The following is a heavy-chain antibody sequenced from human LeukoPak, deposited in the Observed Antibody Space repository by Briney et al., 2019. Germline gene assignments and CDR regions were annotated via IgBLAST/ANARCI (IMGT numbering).Heavy chain of an antibody. CDR1: GGSISSYY. CDR2: IYYSGST. CDR3: ASNPYSGYDYVRYFQH. V-gene: IGHV4-59*01. Sequence: SETLSLTCTVSGGSISSYYWSWIRQPPGKGLEWIGYIYYSGSTNYNPSLKSRVTISVDTSKNQFSLKLSSVTAADTAVYYCASNPYSGYDYVRYFQHWGQGTLVTVSS. J-gene: IGHJ1*01. D-gene: IGHD5-12*01.